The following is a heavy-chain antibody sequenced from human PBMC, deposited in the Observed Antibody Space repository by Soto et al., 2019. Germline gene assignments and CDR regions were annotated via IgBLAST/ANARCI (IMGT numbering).Heavy chain of an antibody. Sequence: QVQLVESGGGVVQPGGSLRLSCAASGFSFNTYEMHWVRQAPGKGLEWVAVISYDGRNEYYADSVKGRFTISRDNSNNTLSLQMSGLRTEDTAVYYCTTTPYYDFWSGYPGGFDPWGQGTLVTVSS. D-gene: IGHD3-3*01. CDR2: ISYDGRNE. J-gene: IGHJ5*02. V-gene: IGHV3-30*04. CDR3: TTTPYYDFWSGYPGGFDP. CDR1: GFSFNTYE.